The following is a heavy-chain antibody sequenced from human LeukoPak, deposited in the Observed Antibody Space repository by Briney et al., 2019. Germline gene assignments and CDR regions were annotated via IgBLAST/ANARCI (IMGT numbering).Heavy chain of an antibody. CDR2: ISAYNGNT. D-gene: IGHD2-2*02. J-gene: IGHJ4*02. V-gene: IGHV1-18*01. CDR3: ARVSGCSSTSCYIGGGRNDY. CDR1: GYTFTSYG. Sequence: ASVKVSCKASGYTFTSYGISWVRQAPGQGLEWMGWISAYNGNTNYAQKLQGRATMTTDTSTSTAYMELRSLRSDDTAVYYCARVSGCSSTSCYIGGGRNDYWGQGTLVTVSS.